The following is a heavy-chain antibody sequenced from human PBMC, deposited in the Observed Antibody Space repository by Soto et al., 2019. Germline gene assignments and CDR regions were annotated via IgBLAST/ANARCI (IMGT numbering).Heavy chain of an antibody. CDR2: IWYDGSNK. CDR1: GFTFSSYG. D-gene: IGHD5-18*01. Sequence: QVQLVESGGGVVQPGRSLRLSCAASGFTFSSYGMHWVRQAPGKGLEWVAVIWYDGSNKYYADSVKGRFTISRDNSKNTLYLQMNSLRAEDTAVYYCARDRGAMGRFFDYWGQGTLVTVS. V-gene: IGHV3-33*01. J-gene: IGHJ4*02. CDR3: ARDRGAMGRFFDY.